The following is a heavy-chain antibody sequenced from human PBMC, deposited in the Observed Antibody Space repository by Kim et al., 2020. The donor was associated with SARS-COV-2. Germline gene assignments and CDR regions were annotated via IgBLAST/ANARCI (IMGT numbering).Heavy chain of an antibody. V-gene: IGHV4-59*01. Sequence: SETLSLTCTVSGGSISSYYWSWIRQPPGKGLEWIGYIYDTDTTNYNPSLKSRVTISVDTSKNQLSLKVTSVTAADTAVYYCARNVEPRGLYYYYGMDVW. CDR2: IYDTDTT. J-gene: IGHJ6*01. CDR3: ARNVEPRGLYYYYGMDV. D-gene: IGHD1-1*01. CDR1: GGSISSYY.